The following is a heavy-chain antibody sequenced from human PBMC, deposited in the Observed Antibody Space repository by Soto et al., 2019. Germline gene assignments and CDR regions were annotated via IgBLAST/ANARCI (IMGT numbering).Heavy chain of an antibody. CDR1: GFTFSDYY. CDR2: ISSSSSYT. V-gene: IGHV3-11*03. Sequence: GGSLRLSCAASGFTFSDYYMSWIRQAPGKGLEWVSYISSSSSYTNYADSVKGRFTISRDNAKNSLYLQMNSLRAEDTAVYYCARSVVPAAINWFDPWGQGTLVTVSS. D-gene: IGHD2-2*01. J-gene: IGHJ5*02. CDR3: ARSVVPAAINWFDP.